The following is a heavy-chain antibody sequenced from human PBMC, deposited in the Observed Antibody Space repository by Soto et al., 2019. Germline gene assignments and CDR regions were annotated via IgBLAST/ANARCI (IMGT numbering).Heavy chain of an antibody. CDR1: GYPVTAYY. J-gene: IGHJ3*02. CDR2: INPATGAA. CDR3: ARGGGVGVAGSAAFDM. Sequence: QLHLVQSGAVVKKPGASVTVSCSASGYPVTAYYMHWVRQAPGRGLEWMGGINPATGAAKYTQTFQGRVTMTRDPSTSTVVMELSGLTSEDTAVFYCARGGGVGVAGSAAFDMWGQGTLVTVSS. V-gene: IGHV1-2*02. D-gene: IGHD3-3*01.